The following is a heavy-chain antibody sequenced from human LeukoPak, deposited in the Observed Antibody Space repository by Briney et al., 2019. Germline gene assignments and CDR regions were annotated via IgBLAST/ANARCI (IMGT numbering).Heavy chain of an antibody. CDR3: AREDAMVRGNGMDV. V-gene: IGHV3-30-3*01. D-gene: IGHD3-10*01. CDR1: GFTFSSYA. CDR2: ISYDGSNK. Sequence: GGSLRLSCAASGFTFSSYAMHWVRQAPGKGLEWVAVISYDGSNKYYADSVKGRFTISRDNSKNTLYLQMNSLRAEDTAVYYCAREDAMVRGNGMDVWGQGTTVTVSS. J-gene: IGHJ6*02.